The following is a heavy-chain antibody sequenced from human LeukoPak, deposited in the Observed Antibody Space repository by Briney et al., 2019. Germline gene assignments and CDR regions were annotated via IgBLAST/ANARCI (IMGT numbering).Heavy chain of an antibody. Sequence: GGSLRLSCAASGFTFSSYGMHWVRQAPGKGLEWVAFIRYDGSNKYYADSVKGRFTISRDNSKNTLYLQMNSLRAEDTAVYYCAKAGDNLFSFKKDDAFDIWGQGTMVTVSS. D-gene: IGHD4-23*01. CDR1: GFTFSSYG. J-gene: IGHJ3*02. CDR2: IRYDGSNK. CDR3: AKAGDNLFSFKKDDAFDI. V-gene: IGHV3-30*02.